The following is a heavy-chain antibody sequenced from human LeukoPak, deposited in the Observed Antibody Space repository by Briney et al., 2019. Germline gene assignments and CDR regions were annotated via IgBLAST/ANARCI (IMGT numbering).Heavy chain of an antibody. CDR2: ISYDGSNK. D-gene: IGHD2-2*01. CDR1: GFTFSSYA. J-gene: IGHJ4*02. Sequence: AGGSLRLSCAASGFTFSSYAMHWVRQAPGKGLEWVAVISYDGSNKYYADSVKGRFTISRDNSKNTLYLQMNSLRAKDTAVYYCANPMETMPLYYWGQGTLVTVSS. V-gene: IGHV3-30-3*01. CDR3: ANPMETMPLYY.